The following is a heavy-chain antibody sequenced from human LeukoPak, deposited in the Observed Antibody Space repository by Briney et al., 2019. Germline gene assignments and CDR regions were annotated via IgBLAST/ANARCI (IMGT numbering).Heavy chain of an antibody. CDR1: GFTFSDYS. Sequence: GGSLRPSVAASGFTFSDYSMNWVGQAPGKGLEWISYVGISSGNTKYADSVKGRFTISGDKAKNSLYLQMNSLRVEDTAVYYCARDTKYAFDNWGQGTLVTVSS. CDR2: VGISSGNT. V-gene: IGHV3-48*01. D-gene: IGHD2-2*01. CDR3: ARDTKYAFDN. J-gene: IGHJ4*02.